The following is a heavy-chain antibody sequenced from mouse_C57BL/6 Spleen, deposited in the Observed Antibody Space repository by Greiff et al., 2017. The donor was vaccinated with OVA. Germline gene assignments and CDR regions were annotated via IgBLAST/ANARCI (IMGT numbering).Heavy chain of an antibody. Sequence: VQLQQSGAELMKPGASVKLSCKATGYTFTGYWIEWVKQRPGHGLEWIGEILPGSVSTNYNEKFKGKATFTADTSSNTAYMQLSSLTTEDSAIYYCAREPGSYWYFDVWGTGTTVTVSS. V-gene: IGHV1-9*01. CDR2: ILPGSVST. J-gene: IGHJ1*03. CDR3: AREPGSYWYFDV. CDR1: GYTFTGYW. D-gene: IGHD1-1*01.